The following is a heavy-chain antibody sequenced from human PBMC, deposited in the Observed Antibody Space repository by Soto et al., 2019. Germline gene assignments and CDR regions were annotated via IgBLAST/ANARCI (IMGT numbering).Heavy chain of an antibody. D-gene: IGHD3-3*01. CDR2: INPNSGGT. CDR1: GYTFTGYY. J-gene: IGHJ5*02. V-gene: IGHV1-2*02. CDR3: ATSVMSYFWSGYYEINNWFDP. Sequence: ASVKVSCKASGYTFTGYYMHWVRQAPGQGLEWMGWINPNSGGTNYAQKFQGRVTMTRDTSISTAYMELSRLRSDDTAVYYCATSVMSYFWSGYYEINNWFDPWGQGTLVTVSS.